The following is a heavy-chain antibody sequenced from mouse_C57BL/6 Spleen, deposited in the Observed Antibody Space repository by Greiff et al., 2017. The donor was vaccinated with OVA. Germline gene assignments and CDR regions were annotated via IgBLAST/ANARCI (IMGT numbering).Heavy chain of an antibody. V-gene: IGHV1-50*01. CDR1: GYTFTSYW. D-gene: IGHD2-4*01. J-gene: IGHJ4*01. Sequence: VQLQQPGAELVKPGASVKLSCKASGYTFTSYWMQWVNQRPGQGLEWIGEIDPSDSYTNYNQKFKGKATLTVDTSSSTAYMQLSSLTSEDAAVYYCARDIYYDYEVGRVDYWGQGTSVTVSS. CDR3: ARDIYYDYEVGRVDY. CDR2: IDPSDSYT.